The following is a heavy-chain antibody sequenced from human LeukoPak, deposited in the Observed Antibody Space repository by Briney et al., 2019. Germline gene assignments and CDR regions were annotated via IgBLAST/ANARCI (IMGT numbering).Heavy chain of an antibody. CDR3: ARRGGGYYGMDV. CDR2: VIPIFGTA. Sequence: ASVKVSCKASGGTFSSYAISWVRQAPGQGLEWMGGVIPIFGTANYAQQFQGRVTITADESTSTAYMELSSLRSDDTAVYYCARRGGGYYGMDVWGKGTTVTVSS. J-gene: IGHJ6*04. V-gene: IGHV1-69*13. CDR1: GGTFSSYA. D-gene: IGHD2-15*01.